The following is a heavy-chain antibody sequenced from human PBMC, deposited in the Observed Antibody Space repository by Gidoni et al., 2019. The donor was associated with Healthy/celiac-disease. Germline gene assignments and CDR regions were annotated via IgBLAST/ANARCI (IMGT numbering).Heavy chain of an antibody. Sequence: EVQLLESGGGLVQPGGSLRLSRAASGFTFSSYAMSWVRKAPGKGLEWVSASSGSGGSTYYADSVKGRFTISRDNSKNARYLQMNSLRAEDTAVYYCAHIPSGSYPEDAFDIWGQGTMVTVSS. CDR2: SSGSGGST. D-gene: IGHD1-26*01. CDR3: AHIPSGSYPEDAFDI. V-gene: IGHV3-23*01. CDR1: GFTFSSYA. J-gene: IGHJ3*02.